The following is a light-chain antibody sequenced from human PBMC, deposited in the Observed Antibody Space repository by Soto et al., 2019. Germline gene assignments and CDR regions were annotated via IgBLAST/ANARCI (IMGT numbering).Light chain of an antibody. CDR3: QQSYSTPYT. CDR2: GAS. J-gene: IGKJ2*01. V-gene: IGKV1-39*01. Sequence: DIQMTQSPSSLSASVGDRVTITCRASQSISIYLNWYQQKPGKAPKLLIYGASSLQSGVPSRFSGSGSGTHFTLIISSLQPEDFATYYCQQSYSTPYTCGQGTNVEIK. CDR1: QSISIY.